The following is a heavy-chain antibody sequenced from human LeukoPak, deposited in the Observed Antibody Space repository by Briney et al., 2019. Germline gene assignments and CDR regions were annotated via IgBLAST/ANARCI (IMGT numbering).Heavy chain of an antibody. V-gene: IGHV3-21*01. J-gene: IGHJ3*02. CDR1: GFSFNTYS. Sequence: GGSLRLSCAASGFSFNTYSMSWVRQAPGKGREWVASISGDGRATYHADSVKGRFTISRDNAKRSLYLQMNSLRAEDTAVYYCVREVCTGGRCYAAFDIWGQGTMVTVSS. D-gene: IGHD2-15*01. CDR2: ISGDGRAT. CDR3: VREVCTGGRCYAAFDI.